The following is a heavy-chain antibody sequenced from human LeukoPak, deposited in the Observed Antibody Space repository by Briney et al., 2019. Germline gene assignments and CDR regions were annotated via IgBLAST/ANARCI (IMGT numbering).Heavy chain of an antibody. CDR2: ILYSGST. CDR1: GGSISSYY. CDR3: AAVGATTAFDY. Sequence: SETLSLTCTVSGGSISSYYCSWIRQPPGKGLEWIGYILYSGSTNYNPSLKSRVTISVDMSKNQFSLKLSSVTAADTAVYYCAAVGATTAFDYWGQGTLVTVSS. V-gene: IGHV4-59*01. D-gene: IGHD1-26*01. J-gene: IGHJ4*02.